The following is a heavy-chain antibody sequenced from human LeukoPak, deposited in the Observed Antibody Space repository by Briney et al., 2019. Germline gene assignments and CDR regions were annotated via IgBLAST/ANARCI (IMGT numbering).Heavy chain of an antibody. CDR3: ARDRGDFWSGYYYDY. J-gene: IGHJ4*02. Sequence: PGRSLRLSCAASGFTFSSYSMNWVRQAPGKGLEWVSSISSSSSYIYYADSVKGRFTISRDNAKNSLYLQMNSLRAEDTAVYYCARDRGDFWSGYYYDYWGQGTLVTVSS. V-gene: IGHV3-21*01. CDR2: ISSSSSYI. D-gene: IGHD3-3*01. CDR1: GFTFSSYS.